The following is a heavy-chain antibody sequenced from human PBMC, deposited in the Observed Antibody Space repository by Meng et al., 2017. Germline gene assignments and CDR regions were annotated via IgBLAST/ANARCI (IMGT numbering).Heavy chain of an antibody. CDR3: ARKTGDVITNENWFDP. D-gene: IGHD1-1*01. CDR2: IIPIFGTA. V-gene: IGHV1-69*06. J-gene: IGHJ5*02. Sequence: SVKVSCKASGYTFTGYYMHWVRQAPGQGLEWMGGIIPIFGTANYAQKFQGRVTITADKSTSTAYMELSSLRSEDTAVYYCARKTGDVITNENWFDPWGQGTLVTVSS. CDR1: GYTFTGYY.